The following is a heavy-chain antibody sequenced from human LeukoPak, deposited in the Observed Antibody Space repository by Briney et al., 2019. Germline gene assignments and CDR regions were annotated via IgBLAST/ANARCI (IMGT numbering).Heavy chain of an antibody. J-gene: IGHJ4*02. CDR1: GFTFSSYS. Sequence: GGSLRLSCAASGFTFSSYSMNWVRQAPGKGLEWVSSISSSSSYIYYADSVKGRFAISRDNAKNSLYLQMNSLRAEDTAVYYCARDRTSSGWYYFDYWGQGTLVTVSS. D-gene: IGHD6-19*01. V-gene: IGHV3-21*01. CDR2: ISSSSSYI. CDR3: ARDRTSSGWYYFDY.